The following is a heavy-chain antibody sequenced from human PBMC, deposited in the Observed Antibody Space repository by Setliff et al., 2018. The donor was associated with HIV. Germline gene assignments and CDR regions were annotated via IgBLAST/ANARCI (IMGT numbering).Heavy chain of an antibody. CDR2: MSYDGNNK. CDR1: GFIFSSYA. J-gene: IGHJ6*02. CDR3: AREEGGLYGMDV. V-gene: IGHV3-30*01. Sequence: PGGSLRLSCAASGFIFSSYAMHWVRQAPGKGLEWVAVMSYDGNNKYYADSVKSRFTISRDNSKNTLYFQMNSLRAEDTAVYYCAREEGGLYGMDVWGQGTTVTVSS. D-gene: IGHD3-16*01.